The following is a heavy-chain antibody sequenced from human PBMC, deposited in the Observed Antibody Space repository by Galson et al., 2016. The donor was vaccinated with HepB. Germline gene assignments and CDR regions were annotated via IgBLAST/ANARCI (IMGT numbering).Heavy chain of an antibody. Sequence: SVKVSCKASGFMFTDYYIHWVRQAPGQGLEWIGWISPDTGGANLAQRFKDRVIMTRDTSISSVYMELTRLESDDTAFYYCARDKGRGGASFDYWGQGALVTVSS. V-gene: IGHV1-2*02. CDR1: GFMFTDYY. D-gene: IGHD1-26*01. CDR2: ISPDTGGA. J-gene: IGHJ4*02. CDR3: ARDKGRGGASFDY.